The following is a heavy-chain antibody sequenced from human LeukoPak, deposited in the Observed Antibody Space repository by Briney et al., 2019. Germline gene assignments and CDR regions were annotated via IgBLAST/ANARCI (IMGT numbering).Heavy chain of an antibody. J-gene: IGHJ6*02. D-gene: IGHD7-27*01. V-gene: IGHV4-61*01. CDR3: ARDRLGGRYYYYGMDV. Sequence: SETLSLTCTVSGGSISSSSYYWSWIRQPPGKGLEWIVYIYYSGSTNYNPSLKSRVTISVDTSKNQFSLKLGSVTAADTAVYYCARDRLGGRYYYYGMDVWGQGTTVTVSS. CDR1: GGSISSSSYY. CDR2: IYYSGST.